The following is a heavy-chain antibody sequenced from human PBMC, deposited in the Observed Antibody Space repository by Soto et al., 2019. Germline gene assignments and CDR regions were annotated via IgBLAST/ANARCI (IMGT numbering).Heavy chain of an antibody. Sequence: PGGSLRLSCAASGLTFSNAWLNWVRQTPGKGLEWVGRIKSKTDGGTIDYAAPVKGRFSISRDDSKSTVFLQMNSLKTDDTGVYYCTTVKGGAGSFDNWGQGTLVTVSS. CDR3: TTVKGGAGSFDN. CDR1: GLTFSNAW. CDR2: IKSKTDGGTI. V-gene: IGHV3-15*07. J-gene: IGHJ4*02. D-gene: IGHD3-10*01.